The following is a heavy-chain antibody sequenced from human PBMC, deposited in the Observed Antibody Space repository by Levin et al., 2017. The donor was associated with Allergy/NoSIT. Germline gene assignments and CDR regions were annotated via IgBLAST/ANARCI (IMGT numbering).Heavy chain of an antibody. CDR2: IRNKAHDATT. Sequence: GGSLRLSCTASGFTFGDYGVSWFRQAPGKGLNWVGFIRNKAHDATTEYAASVKGRFTISKDASKTIAYLQMSSLKTEDTAVYYCARVDGWASGQFDYWGQGTLVTVSS. J-gene: IGHJ4*02. CDR1: GFTFGDYG. D-gene: IGHD5-24*01. CDR3: ARVDGWASGQFDY. V-gene: IGHV3-49*03.